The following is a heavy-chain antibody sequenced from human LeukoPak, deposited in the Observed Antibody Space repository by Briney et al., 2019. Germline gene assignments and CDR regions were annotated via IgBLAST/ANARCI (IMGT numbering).Heavy chain of an antibody. J-gene: IGHJ3*02. D-gene: IGHD3-3*01. CDR1: GGSISSGGYC. CDR2: IFHSGST. V-gene: IGHV4-30-2*01. Sequence: SQTLSLTCTVSGGSISSGGYCWSWIRQPPGKGLEWIGDIFHSGSTYYNPSLKSRVTISVDRSKNQFSLRLSSVTAADTAVYYCARGTGTRITIFGVVISAFDIWGQGTMVTVSS. CDR3: ARGTGTRITIFGVVISAFDI.